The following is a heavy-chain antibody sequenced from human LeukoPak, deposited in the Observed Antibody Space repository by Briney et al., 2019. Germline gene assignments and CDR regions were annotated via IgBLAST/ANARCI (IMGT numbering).Heavy chain of an antibody. CDR1: GFTVSSNY. Sequence: GGSLRLSCAASGFTVSSNYMSWVRQAPGKGLEWLSVIYSGGSTYYADSVKGRFTISRDNSKNTLYLQMNSLRAEDTAVYYCARAPAIYGSGSYLGYWGQGTLVTVSS. V-gene: IGHV3-53*01. CDR3: ARAPAIYGSGSYLGY. D-gene: IGHD3-10*01. CDR2: IYSGGST. J-gene: IGHJ4*02.